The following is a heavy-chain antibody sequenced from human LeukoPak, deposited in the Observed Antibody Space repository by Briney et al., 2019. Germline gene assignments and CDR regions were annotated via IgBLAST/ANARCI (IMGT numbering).Heavy chain of an antibody. CDR1: GYSISSGYY. J-gene: IGHJ5*02. D-gene: IGHD3-22*01. V-gene: IGHV4-38-2*02. Sequence: PSETLSLTCTVSGYSISSGYYWGWIRQPPGKGLEWIGSIYHSGSTYYNPSLKSRVTISVDTSKTQFSLKLSSVTAADTAVYYCARDTYYYDSSGYTRRFDPWGQGTLVTVSS. CDR3: ARDTYYYDSSGYTRRFDP. CDR2: IYHSGST.